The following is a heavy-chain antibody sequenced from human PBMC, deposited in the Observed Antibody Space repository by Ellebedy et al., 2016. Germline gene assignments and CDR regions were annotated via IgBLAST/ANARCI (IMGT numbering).Heavy chain of an antibody. D-gene: IGHD6-19*01. Sequence: GGSLRLXCAASGFTVSSNYMSWVRQAPGKGLEWVSVIYSGGSTYYADSVKGRFTISRDNSKNTLYLQMNSLRAEDTAVYYCARASEWLAQFDYWGQGTLVTVSS. CDR1: GFTVSSNY. CDR2: IYSGGST. CDR3: ARASEWLAQFDY. V-gene: IGHV3-66*01. J-gene: IGHJ4*02.